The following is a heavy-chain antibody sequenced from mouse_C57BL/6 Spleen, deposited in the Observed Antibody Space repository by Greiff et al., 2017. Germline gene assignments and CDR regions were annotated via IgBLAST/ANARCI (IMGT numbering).Heavy chain of an antibody. V-gene: IGHV5-4*03. CDR2: ISDGGSYT. J-gene: IGHJ2*01. Sequence: EVKLVESGGGLVKPGGSLKLSCAASGFTFSSYAMSWVRQTPEKRLEWVATISDGGSYTYYPDNVKGRFTISRDNAKNNLYLQMSHLKSEDTAMYYCARAAYFDDWGQSTTLTVAS. CDR1: GFTFSSYA. CDR3: ARAAYFDD.